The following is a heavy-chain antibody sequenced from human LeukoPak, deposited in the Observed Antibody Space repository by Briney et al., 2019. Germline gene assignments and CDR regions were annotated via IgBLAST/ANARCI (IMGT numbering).Heavy chain of an antibody. CDR1: GGSISSYY. V-gene: IGHV4-59*06. J-gene: IGHJ5*02. Sequence: SETLSLTCTVSGGSISSYYWSWIRQHPGKGLEWIGYIYYSGSTYYNPSLKSRVTISVDTSKNQFSLKLSSVTAADTAVYYCARFGVDIVVVPAASGDWFDPWGQGTLVTVSS. CDR3: ARFGVDIVVVPAASGDWFDP. CDR2: IYYSGST. D-gene: IGHD2-2*01.